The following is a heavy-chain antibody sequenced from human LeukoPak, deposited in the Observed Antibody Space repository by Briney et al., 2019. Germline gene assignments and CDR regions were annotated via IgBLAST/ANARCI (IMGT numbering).Heavy chain of an antibody. J-gene: IGHJ4*02. D-gene: IGHD3-10*01. CDR2: INSDGSST. V-gene: IGHV3-74*01. CDR1: GFTFSSYW. CDR3: ARDLYYFGSGSYHYFDH. Sequence: GRSLRLSCAASGFTFSSYWMHWVRQAPGKGLVWVSRINSDGSSTNYADSVKGRFTVSRDNAKNTLYLQMNSLRAEDTAVYYCARDLYYFGSGSYHYFDHWGQGTLVTVSS.